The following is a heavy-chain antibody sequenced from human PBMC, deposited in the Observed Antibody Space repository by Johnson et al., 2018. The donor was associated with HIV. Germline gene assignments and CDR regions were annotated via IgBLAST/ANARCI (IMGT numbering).Heavy chain of an antibody. V-gene: IGHV3-9*01. D-gene: IGHD3-22*01. CDR3: AKDKGWAIRTYYYESSAPSGAFDI. Sequence: VQLVESGGGLVQPGRSLRLSCAASGFSFDDYAMHWVRQPPGKGLEWVSGISWNSGSIGYADSVQGRFTISRDNAKNTLYLQLNSLRAEDTALYYCAKDKGWAIRTYYYESSAPSGAFDIWGQGTMVTVSS. CDR2: ISWNSGSI. CDR1: GFSFDDYA. J-gene: IGHJ3*02.